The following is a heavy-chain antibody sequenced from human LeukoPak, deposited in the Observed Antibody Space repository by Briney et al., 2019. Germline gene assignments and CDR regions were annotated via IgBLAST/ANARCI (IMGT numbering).Heavy chain of an antibody. Sequence: PGGSLRLSRAASGFSFSSYGMHWVRQAPGKRLGGVAFIRYYVSNKYYPDSVKGRFTISRDNSKNTLYLQMNRLRAEDTAVYYCAKGLHGYSSSWYGRYYYYGMDVWGQGTTVTVSS. CDR1: GFSFSSYG. CDR2: IRYYVSNK. V-gene: IGHV3-30*02. J-gene: IGHJ6*02. D-gene: IGHD6-13*01. CDR3: AKGLHGYSSSWYGRYYYYGMDV.